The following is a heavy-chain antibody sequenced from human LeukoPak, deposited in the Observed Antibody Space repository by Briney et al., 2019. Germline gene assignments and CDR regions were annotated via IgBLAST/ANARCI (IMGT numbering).Heavy chain of an antibody. CDR3: AREVPVPV. Sequence: PGGSLRLSCTSSGFTFSSDEMNWVRQAPGKGLEWLSYISSSGTTIYYADSVKGRFTISRDNAKNSLYLQMNSLRVEDTAVYSCAREVPVPVWSQGTLVTVSS. J-gene: IGHJ4*02. CDR2: ISSSGTTI. D-gene: IGHD4-17*01. CDR1: GFTFSSDE. V-gene: IGHV3-48*03.